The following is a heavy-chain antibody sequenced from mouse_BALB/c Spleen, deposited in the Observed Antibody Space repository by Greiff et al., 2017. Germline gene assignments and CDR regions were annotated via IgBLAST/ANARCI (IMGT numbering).Heavy chain of an antibody. CDR2: IYPGNSDT. Sequence: VQLQQSGTVLARPGASVKMSCKASGYTFTSYWMHWVKQRPGQGLEWIGAIYPGNSDTSYNQKFKGKAKLTAVTSTSTAYMELSSLTNEDSAVYYCTRGGAYGNYGYFDVWGAGTTVTVSS. D-gene: IGHD2-1*01. V-gene: IGHV1-5*01. J-gene: IGHJ1*01. CDR1: GYTFTSYW. CDR3: TRGGAYGNYGYFDV.